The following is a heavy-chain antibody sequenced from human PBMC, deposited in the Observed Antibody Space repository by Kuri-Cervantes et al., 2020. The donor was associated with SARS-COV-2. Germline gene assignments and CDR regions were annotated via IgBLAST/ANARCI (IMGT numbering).Heavy chain of an antibody. CDR1: GGTFSSYA. CDR2: IIPIFGTA. D-gene: IGHD1-1*01. CDR3: SSGVLKPTQSYYMDV. V-gene: IGHV1-69*05. J-gene: IGHJ6*03. Sequence: SVKISCKASGGTFSSYASSWVRQAPGQGLEWMGGIIPIFGTANYAQKFQGRVTITTDESTSTAYMELSSMRSEDTAVYYCSSGVLKPTQSYYMDVWGKGTTVTVSS.